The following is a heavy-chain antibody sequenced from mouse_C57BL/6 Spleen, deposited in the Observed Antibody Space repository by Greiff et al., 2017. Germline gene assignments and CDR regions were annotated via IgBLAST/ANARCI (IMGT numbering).Heavy chain of an antibody. D-gene: IGHD1-1*01. J-gene: IGHJ1*03. CDR2: IDPETGGT. V-gene: IGHV1-15*01. CDR1: GYTFTDYE. CDR3: TRSGSSYDWYFDV. Sequence: QVQLKQSGAELVRPGASVTLSCKASGYTFTDYEMHWVKQTPVHGLEWIGAIDPETGGTAYNQKFKGKAILTADKSSSTAYMRLRSLTSEDSAVYYCTRSGSSYDWYFDVWGTGTTVTVSS.